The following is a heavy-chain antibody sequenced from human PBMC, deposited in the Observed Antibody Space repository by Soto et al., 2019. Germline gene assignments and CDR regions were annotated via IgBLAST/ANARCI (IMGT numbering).Heavy chain of an antibody. V-gene: IGHV1-69*13. D-gene: IGHD3-22*01. CDR2: IIPIFGTA. J-gene: IGHJ3*02. CDR3: ARAHYYDSSGYPHDAFDI. Sequence: SVKVSCKASGGTFSSYAISWVRQAPGQGLEWMGGIIPIFGTANYAQKFQGRVTITADESTSTAYVELSSLRSEDTAVYYCARAHYYDSSGYPHDAFDIWGQGTMVTVSS. CDR1: GGTFSSYA.